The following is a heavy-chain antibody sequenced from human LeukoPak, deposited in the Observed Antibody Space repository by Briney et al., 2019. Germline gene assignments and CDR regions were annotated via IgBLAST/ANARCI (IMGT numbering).Heavy chain of an antibody. Sequence: ASVKVSCKVSGYTLTELSMHWVRQAPGKGLEWMGGFDPEDGETIYAQKFQGRVTMTEDTSTDTAYMELSRLRSDDTAVYYCARDRGAVADFDYWGQGTLVTVSS. CDR3: ARDRGAVADFDY. CDR2: FDPEDGET. CDR1: GYTLTELS. V-gene: IGHV1-24*01. D-gene: IGHD6-19*01. J-gene: IGHJ4*02.